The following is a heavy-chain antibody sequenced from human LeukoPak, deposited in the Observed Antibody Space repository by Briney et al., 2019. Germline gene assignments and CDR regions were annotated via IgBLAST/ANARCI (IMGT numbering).Heavy chain of an antibody. CDR3: AKVDGVAAAGSYYFDY. D-gene: IGHD6-13*01. V-gene: IGHV3-23*01. CDR2: ISGSGGST. CDR1: GFTFSSYA. Sequence: GSLRLSCAASGFTFSSYAMSWVRQAPGKGLEWVSAISGSGGSTYYADSVKGRFAISRDNSKNTLYLQMNSLRAEDTAVYYCAKVDGVAAAGSYYFDYWGQGTLVTVSS. J-gene: IGHJ4*02.